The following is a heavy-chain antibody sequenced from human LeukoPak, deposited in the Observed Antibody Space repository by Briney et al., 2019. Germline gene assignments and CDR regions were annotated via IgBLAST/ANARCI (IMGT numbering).Heavy chain of an antibody. CDR2: INHSGST. CDR3: ARASTTYRSSTSCYKRYYYYGMDV. Sequence: SETLSLTCAVYGGSFSGYYWSWIRQPPGKGLEWIGEINHSGSTNYNPSLKSRVTISVDTSKNQFSLKLSSVTAADTAVYYCARASTTYRSSTSCYKRYYYYGMDVWGQGTTVTVSS. J-gene: IGHJ6*02. CDR1: GGSFSGYY. V-gene: IGHV4-34*01. D-gene: IGHD2-2*01.